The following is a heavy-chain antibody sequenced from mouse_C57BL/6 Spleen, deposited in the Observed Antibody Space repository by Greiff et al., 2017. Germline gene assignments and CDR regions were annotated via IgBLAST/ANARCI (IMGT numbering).Heavy chain of an antibody. CDR1: GYSITSGYY. V-gene: IGHV3-6*01. CDR2: ISYDGSN. J-gene: IGHJ3*01. D-gene: IGHD2-5*01. CDR3: AREKTYYSNYVPFAY. Sequence: EVKLVESGPGLVKPSQSLSLTCSVTGYSITSGYYWNWIRQFPGNKLEWMGYISYDGSNNYNPSLKNRISITRDTSKNQFFLKLNSVTTEDTATYYCAREKTYYSNYVPFAYWGQGTLVTVSA.